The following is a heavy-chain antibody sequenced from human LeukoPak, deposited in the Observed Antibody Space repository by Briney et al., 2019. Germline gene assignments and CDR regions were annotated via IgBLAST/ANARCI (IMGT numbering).Heavy chain of an antibody. Sequence: PSETLSLTCTVSGGSISSGDYYWSWLRQPPGQGLEWIGYIYYSGSTYYNPSLKSRVTISVDTSKNQFSLKLSSVTAADTAVYYCARGYDSSGPWAFDIWGQGTMVTVSS. V-gene: IGHV4-30-4*01. CDR1: GGSISSGDYY. J-gene: IGHJ3*02. D-gene: IGHD3-22*01. CDR3: ARGYDSSGPWAFDI. CDR2: IYYSGST.